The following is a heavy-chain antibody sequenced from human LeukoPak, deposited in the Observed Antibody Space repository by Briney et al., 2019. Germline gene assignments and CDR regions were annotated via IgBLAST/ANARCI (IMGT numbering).Heavy chain of an antibody. Sequence: PSETLSLTCAVSGYSISSGYDWGWIRQPPGKGLEWIGSISHSGSTHYNPSLKSRVTISVDTSKNQFSLKLNSLTAADTAVYYCARGPDGYNSQYWGQGTLVTVSS. J-gene: IGHJ4*02. CDR1: GYSISSGYD. V-gene: IGHV4-38-2*01. D-gene: IGHD5-24*01. CDR3: ARGPDGYNSQY. CDR2: ISHSGST.